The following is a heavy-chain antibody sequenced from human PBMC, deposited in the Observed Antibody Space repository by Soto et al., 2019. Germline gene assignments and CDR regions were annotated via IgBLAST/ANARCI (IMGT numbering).Heavy chain of an antibody. CDR3: ARDLWVEPELYYYGMDV. J-gene: IGHJ6*02. D-gene: IGHD1-1*01. CDR2: IFYSGTT. CDR1: GDSISSADYY. Sequence: TLSLTCTVSGDSISSADYYWSWIRQTPGKGLEWIGHIFYSGTTYYNPSLKSRLTISVDTSKNHFSLRLTSVTAADTAVYYCARDLWVEPELYYYGMDVWGQGTTVTV. V-gene: IGHV4-30-4*01.